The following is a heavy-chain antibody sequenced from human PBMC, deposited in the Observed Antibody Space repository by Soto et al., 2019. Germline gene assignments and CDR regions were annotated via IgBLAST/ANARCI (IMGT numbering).Heavy chain of an antibody. D-gene: IGHD2-15*01. CDR2: IRSGGLGT. CDR1: GFTLSGYA. V-gene: IGHV3-23*01. CDR3: AKAQGVVESATDY. Sequence: GGSLRLSCVASGFTLSGYAMSWVRQAPGKGLEWVSAIRSGGLGTYYADSVKGRFTISRDSSKNTLYLQMSSLRAEDTAVYYCAKAQGVVESATDYWGQGTLVTVSS. J-gene: IGHJ4*02.